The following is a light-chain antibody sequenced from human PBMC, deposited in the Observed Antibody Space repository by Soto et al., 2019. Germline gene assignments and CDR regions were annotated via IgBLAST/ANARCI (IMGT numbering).Light chain of an antibody. Sequence: QSALTQPASVSGSLGQSITISCTGSSSDVGGYNSVSWYQEHPGKAPKFMIYDVTNRPSGVSNRFSSSKSGVTAPLSISGLQAEDEADNNSSSYTSSNTHAVSGTGTKLTVL. CDR1: SSDVGGYNS. CDR3: SSYTSSNTHAV. CDR2: DVT. V-gene: IGLV2-14*03. J-gene: IGLJ1*01.